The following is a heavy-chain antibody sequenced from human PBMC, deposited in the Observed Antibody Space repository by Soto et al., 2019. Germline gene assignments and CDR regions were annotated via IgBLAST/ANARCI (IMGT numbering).Heavy chain of an antibody. CDR2: IKTKTQGETT. CDR3: TTGSVEGY. CDR1: GFTISGAW. V-gene: IGHV3-15*07. Sequence: EVQLVESGGGLVKPGGSLRLSCAASGFTISGAWMNWVRQAPGKGLEWVGRIKTKTQGETTDYAAPVKGRFTISRDDSENTLSLHMNSLKLEDTAVYYCTTGSVEGYWGQGTLVHVSS. J-gene: IGHJ4*02. D-gene: IGHD1-26*01.